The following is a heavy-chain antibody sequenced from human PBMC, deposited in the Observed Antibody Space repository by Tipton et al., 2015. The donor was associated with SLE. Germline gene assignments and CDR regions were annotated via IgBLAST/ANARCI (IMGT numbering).Heavy chain of an antibody. CDR1: GGSFSGYY. J-gene: IGHJ5*02. CDR3: ARGRPSILVVVPERWFDP. CDR2: INHSGST. V-gene: IGHV4-34*01. D-gene: IGHD2-2*01. Sequence: TLSLTCAVYGGSFSGYYWSWIRQPPGKGLEWIGEINHSGSTNYNPSLKSRVTISVDTPKNQFSLKLSSVTAADTAVYYCARGRPSILVVVPERWFDPWGQGTLVTVSS.